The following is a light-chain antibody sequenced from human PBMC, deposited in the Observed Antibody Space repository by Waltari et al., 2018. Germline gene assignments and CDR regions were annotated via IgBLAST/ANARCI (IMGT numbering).Light chain of an antibody. Sequence: QSVLTQPPSESGTPGQRVTISCSGGSSNIGSNTVNWYQQLPGTAPKLLIYGNKRRPSGVPDRFSGSKSGTSASLAISGLQSEDEADYYCGAWDDSLNGPQFGAGTKLTVL. CDR2: GNK. V-gene: IGLV1-44*01. CDR3: GAWDDSLNGPQ. J-gene: IGLJ3*02. CDR1: SSNIGSNT.